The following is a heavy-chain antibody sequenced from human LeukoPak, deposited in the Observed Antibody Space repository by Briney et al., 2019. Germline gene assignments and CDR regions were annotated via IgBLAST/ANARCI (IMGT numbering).Heavy chain of an antibody. J-gene: IGHJ4*02. D-gene: IGHD3-3*01. CDR1: GYAFNFYG. Sequence: ASVKVSCKTSGYAFNFYGLNWVRQAPGQGLEWMGFISLNNGNTHYEQKFQGRVTMAADTSTNTASLEVKSLRSDDTVVYYCQRITIFGVVMDFDYWGQGTLVTVSS. V-gene: IGHV1-18*04. CDR2: ISLNNGNT. CDR3: QRITIFGVVMDFDY.